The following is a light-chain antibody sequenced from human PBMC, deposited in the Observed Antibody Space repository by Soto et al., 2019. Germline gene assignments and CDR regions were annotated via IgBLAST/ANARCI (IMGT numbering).Light chain of an antibody. Sequence: EIVMRQSPAKKTVSPGERATLSCRASQSVSSNLAWYQQKPGQAPRLLIYGASTRATGIPARFSGSGSGTDFTLTINILQAEDVAVYYCQQYHSDPITFGQGTLLAVK. CDR2: GAS. J-gene: IGKJ5*01. CDR1: QSVSSN. CDR3: QQYHSDPIT. V-gene: IGKV3-15*01.